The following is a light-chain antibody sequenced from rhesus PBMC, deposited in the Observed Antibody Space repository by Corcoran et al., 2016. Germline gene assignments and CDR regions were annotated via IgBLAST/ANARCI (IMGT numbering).Light chain of an antibody. CDR1: QDIDRY. CDR2: AAS. CDR3: LQYNSYPWT. V-gene: IGKV1-43*02. J-gene: IGKJ1*01. Sequence: DVQMTQSPSSLSASVGDRVTITCRASQDIDRYLNWYQQKPGKPPKRLILAASNLESGVPSRVSGSRSGTDFTLIISSLQPEDFATYYCLQYNSYPWTFGQGTKVEI.